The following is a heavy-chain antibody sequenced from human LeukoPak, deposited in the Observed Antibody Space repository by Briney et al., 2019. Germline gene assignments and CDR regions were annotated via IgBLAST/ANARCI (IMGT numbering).Heavy chain of an antibody. Sequence: SGPTLVKPTQTLTLTCPFSGFSLSTSGVGVGWVRQPPGQALEWLALIYWDDDTRYSPSLKSRLTITKDTSKNQVVLTMTNMDPVDTATYYCARRQERYYYDSSGYYLAGWFDPWGQGTLVTVSS. CDR2: IYWDDDT. CDR3: ARRQERYYYDSSGYYLAGWFDP. J-gene: IGHJ5*02. D-gene: IGHD3-22*01. V-gene: IGHV2-5*02. CDR1: GFSLSTSGVG.